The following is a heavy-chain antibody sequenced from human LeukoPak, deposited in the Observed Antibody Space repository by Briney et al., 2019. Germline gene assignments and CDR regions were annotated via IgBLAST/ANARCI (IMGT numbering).Heavy chain of an antibody. J-gene: IGHJ4*02. CDR2: IYYSGST. CDR3: ASMHYYDSSYYFDY. D-gene: IGHD3-22*01. CDR1: GGSISSYY. Sequence: WETLSLTCTVSGGSISSYYWSWIRQPPGKGLEWIGYIYYSGSTNYNPSLKSRVTISVDTSKNQFSLKLSSVTAADTAVYYCASMHYYDSSYYFDYWGQGTLVTVSS. V-gene: IGHV4-59*01.